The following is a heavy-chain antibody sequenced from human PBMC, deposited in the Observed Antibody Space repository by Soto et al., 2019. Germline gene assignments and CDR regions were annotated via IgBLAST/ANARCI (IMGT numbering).Heavy chain of an antibody. J-gene: IGHJ6*02. CDR3: AREGPAPYYYYGMDG. Sequence: QVQLVQSGGEVKKPGASVKVSCKTSGYSFTTYGISWVRQAPGQGLEWMGWISAYNGNTNYAQKLQGRVTMTTDTSTSTAYMELRSLRSDDTAVYYCAREGPAPYYYYGMDGWGQGSTVPVSS. CDR2: ISAYNGNT. V-gene: IGHV1-18*01. CDR1: GYSFTTYG.